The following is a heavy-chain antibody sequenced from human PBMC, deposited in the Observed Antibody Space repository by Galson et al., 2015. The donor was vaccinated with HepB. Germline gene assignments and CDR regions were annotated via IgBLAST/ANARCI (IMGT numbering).Heavy chain of an antibody. Sequence: SLRLSCAASGFTFRNYSMNWVRQTPGKGLEWVTYINSRGDSPYYADSVKGRFTISRDNAENSLYIQMNSLRNEDTAVYYCVRDCPAYFHHWGQGTLVTVSS. J-gene: IGHJ1*01. CDR1: GFTFRNYS. CDR2: INSRGDSP. CDR3: VRDCPAYFHH. V-gene: IGHV3-48*02.